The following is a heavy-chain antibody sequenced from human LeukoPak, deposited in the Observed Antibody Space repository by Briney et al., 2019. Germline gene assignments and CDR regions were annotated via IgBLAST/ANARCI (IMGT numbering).Heavy chain of an antibody. V-gene: IGHV3-23*01. Sequence: TGGSLRLSCAASGFTFSSYAMSWVRQAPGKGLEWVSAISGSGGSTYYADSVKGRFTISRDNSKNTLYLQMNSLRAEDTAVYYCAKPHFWSGYSGDYWGQGTLVTVSS. J-gene: IGHJ4*02. CDR2: ISGSGGST. CDR3: AKPHFWSGYSGDY. D-gene: IGHD5-12*01. CDR1: GFTFSSYA.